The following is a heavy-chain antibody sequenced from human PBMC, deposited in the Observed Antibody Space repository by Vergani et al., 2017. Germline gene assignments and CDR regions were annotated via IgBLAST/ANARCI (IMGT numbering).Heavy chain of an antibody. CDR2: SNNSGST. CDR1: GGSISGYY. J-gene: IGHJ4*02. D-gene: IGHD3-16*01. Sequence: QVQLQESGPGLVKPSETLSLTCTVSGGSISGYYWSWNRQPQGKGLEWIGESNNSGSTNYNPSLKSSVTISVDTSKNQYSLKLSPVTAADTAVDYCARGRLSIRRLCDDAYTFDYWGQGTLVTVSS. CDR3: ARGRLSIRRLCDDAYTFDY. V-gene: IGHV4-34*01.